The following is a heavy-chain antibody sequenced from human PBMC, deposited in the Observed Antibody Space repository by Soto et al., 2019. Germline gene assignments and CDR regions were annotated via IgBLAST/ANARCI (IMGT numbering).Heavy chain of an antibody. V-gene: IGHV3-72*01. D-gene: IGHD2-15*01. Sequence: EVQLVESGGGLVQPGGSLRLSCAASGFTFSDHYMDWVRQAPGKGLEWVARVRNEANSYITEYAAYVKGRFTITRDDSKKSLYLQMDSLKTDDTAVYYCVRDACRVGNCHPLFDYWGRGTLVTVSS. CDR1: GFTFSDHY. J-gene: IGHJ4*02. CDR3: VRDACRVGNCHPLFDY. CDR2: VRNEANSYIT.